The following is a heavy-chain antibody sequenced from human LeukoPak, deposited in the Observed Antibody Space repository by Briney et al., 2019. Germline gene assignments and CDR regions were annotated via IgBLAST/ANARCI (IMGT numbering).Heavy chain of an antibody. CDR1: GFTVSSNF. V-gene: IGHV3-53*01. D-gene: IGHD4-17*01. CDR3: ARSTAVTYDAFDI. Sequence: GGSLRLSCAASGFTVSSNFMSWVRQAPGKGLEWVSVIYSGGGTYYADSVKGRFTISRDNSKNTLYLQINSLRAEDTAVYYCARSTAVTYDAFDIWGQGTMVTVSS. J-gene: IGHJ3*02. CDR2: IYSGGGT.